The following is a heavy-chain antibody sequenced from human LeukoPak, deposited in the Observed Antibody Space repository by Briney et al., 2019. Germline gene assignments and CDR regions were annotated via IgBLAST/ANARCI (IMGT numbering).Heavy chain of an antibody. Sequence: SETLSLTCTVSGGSISSSDYYWGWIRQPPGKGLEWIASIYYSGSTYYNPSLKSRVTISKDTSKNQFSLKLNSVTAADTAVYYCARGNWNYNWFDPWGQGTLVTVSS. CDR3: ARGNWNYNWFDP. CDR2: IYYSGST. D-gene: IGHD1-7*01. J-gene: IGHJ5*02. V-gene: IGHV4-39*01. CDR1: GGSISSSDYY.